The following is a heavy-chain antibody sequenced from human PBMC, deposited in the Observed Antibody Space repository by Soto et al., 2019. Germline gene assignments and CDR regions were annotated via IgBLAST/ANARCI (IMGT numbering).Heavy chain of an antibody. CDR2: INPNGGST. V-gene: IGHV1-46*01. CDR3: ARSLLQGDF. CDR1: GYTFIHYY. Sequence: QVQLVQSGAEVKKPGASVKVSCKASGYTFIHYYIHWVRQAPGQGLEWMAIINPNGGSTNYAQKFRGRVTVKSETSTTTVSMELNSMGSDATAVYFCARSLLQGDFWGQGTLVTVSS. D-gene: IGHD2-21*01. J-gene: IGHJ4*02.